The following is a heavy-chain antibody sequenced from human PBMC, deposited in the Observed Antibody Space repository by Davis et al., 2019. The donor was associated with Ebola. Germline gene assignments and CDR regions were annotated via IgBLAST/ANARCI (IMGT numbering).Heavy chain of an antibody. Sequence: SVKVSCKASGYTFTSYAISWVRQAPGQGLEWMGGIIPIFGTANYAQKFQGRVTITADESTSTAYMELRSLRSDDTAVYYCARSITMIVVVSPFDYWGQGTLVTVSS. J-gene: IGHJ4*02. CDR3: ARSITMIVVVSPFDY. CDR1: GYTFTSYA. CDR2: IIPIFGTA. V-gene: IGHV1-69*13. D-gene: IGHD3-22*01.